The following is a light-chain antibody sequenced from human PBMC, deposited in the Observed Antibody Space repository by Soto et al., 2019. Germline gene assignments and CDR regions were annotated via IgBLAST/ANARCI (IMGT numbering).Light chain of an antibody. CDR3: CSYAGSFIYV. J-gene: IGLJ1*01. V-gene: IGLV2-14*03. CDR1: SSDVGGYNS. Sequence: QSVLTQPASVSGSPGQSITVSCTGTSSDVGGYNSVSWYQQHPGKPPKLIIYEVSNRPSGVSDRFSGSKSGNTASLTISGLQAEDEADYYCCSYAGSFIYVFATGTKVTVL. CDR2: EVS.